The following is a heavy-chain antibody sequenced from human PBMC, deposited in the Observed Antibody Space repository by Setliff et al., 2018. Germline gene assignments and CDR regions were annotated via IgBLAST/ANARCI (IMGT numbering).Heavy chain of an antibody. Sequence: GSLRLSWAASEFTFRGFAMHWVRQAPGKGLEWVAFIRHDESDIYYTNSVKGRFTVSRDNSKNTLYLQMNILRPEDTALYYCVRDSSADYYDNDYFKYWGQGALVTVSS. CDR1: EFTFRGFA. CDR2: IRHDESDI. J-gene: IGHJ1*01. D-gene: IGHD2-21*02. CDR3: VRDSSADYYDNDYFKY. V-gene: IGHV3-30*02.